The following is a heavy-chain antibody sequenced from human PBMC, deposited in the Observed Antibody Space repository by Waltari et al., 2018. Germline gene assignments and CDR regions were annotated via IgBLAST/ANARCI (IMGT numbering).Heavy chain of an antibody. CDR3: ARYDYVWGSYRSPGSFDY. J-gene: IGHJ4*02. Sequence: QVQLQQWGAGLLKPSETLSLTCAVYGGSFSGYYWSWIRQPPGKGLEWIGEINHSGSTNYNPSLKSRFTISVDTSKNQFSLKLSSVTAADTAVYYCARYDYVWGSYRSPGSFDYWGQGTLVTVSS. CDR1: GGSFSGYY. CDR2: INHSGST. V-gene: IGHV4-34*01. D-gene: IGHD3-16*02.